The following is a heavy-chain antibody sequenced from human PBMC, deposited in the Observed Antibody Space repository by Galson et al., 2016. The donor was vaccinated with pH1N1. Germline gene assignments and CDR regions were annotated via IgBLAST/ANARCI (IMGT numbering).Heavy chain of an antibody. D-gene: IGHD6-13*01. CDR2: TYYRSEWYH. V-gene: IGHV6-1*01. Sequence: CAISWDSVSSNSVAWNWIRQSPSRGLEWLGRTYYRSEWYHDYAVSVRSRITINPDTSKNHFSLRLTPVTPEDTAVYYCARAPVAAAGDWFDPWGQGTQVTVSS. CDR1: WDSVSSNSVA. CDR3: ARAPVAAAGDWFDP. J-gene: IGHJ5*02.